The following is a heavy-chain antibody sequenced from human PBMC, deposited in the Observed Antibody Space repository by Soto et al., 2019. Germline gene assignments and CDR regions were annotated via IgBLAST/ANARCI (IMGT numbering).Heavy chain of an antibody. J-gene: IGHJ2*01. CDR3: ARAGYSSGWYHWYFDF. D-gene: IGHD6-19*01. Sequence: ASVKVSCRASGYTFTNYGIYWVRQAPGQRLEWMGWINAGNGNTKYSQKFQGRVIITRDTSASTAYMELSSLRSEDTAVFYCARAGYSSGWYHWYFDFWGRGTLVTVSS. V-gene: IGHV1-3*01. CDR1: GYTFTNYG. CDR2: INAGNGNT.